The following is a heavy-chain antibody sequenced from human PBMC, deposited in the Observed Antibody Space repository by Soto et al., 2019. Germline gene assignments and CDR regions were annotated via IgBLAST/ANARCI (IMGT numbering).Heavy chain of an antibody. CDR2: ISSNGGST. V-gene: IGHV3-64D*08. CDR3: AAAGTLNYYYYGMDV. CDR1: GFTFSSYA. Sequence: LRLSCSASGFTFSSYAMHWVRQAPGKGLEYVSAISSNGGSTYYADSVKGRFTISRDNSKNTLYLQMSSLRAEDTAVYYRAAAGTLNYYYYGMDVWGQGTTVTVSS. D-gene: IGHD6-13*01. J-gene: IGHJ6*02.